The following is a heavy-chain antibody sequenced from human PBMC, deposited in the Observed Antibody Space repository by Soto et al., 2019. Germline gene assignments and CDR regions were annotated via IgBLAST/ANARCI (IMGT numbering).Heavy chain of an antibody. CDR2: IYYSGST. Sequence: SETLSLTCTVSGGAISSYYWSWIRQPPGKGLEWIGYIYYSGSTNYNPSLKSRVTISVDTSKNQFSLKLSSVTAADTAVYYCARDGGAAFAFNSFDPWGQGTLVTVSS. V-gene: IGHV4-59*01. J-gene: IGHJ5*02. CDR3: ARDGGAAFAFNSFDP. D-gene: IGHD6-13*01. CDR1: GGAISSYY.